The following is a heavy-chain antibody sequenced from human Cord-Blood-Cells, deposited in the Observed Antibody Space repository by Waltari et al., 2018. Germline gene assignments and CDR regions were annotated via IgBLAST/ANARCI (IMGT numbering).Heavy chain of an antibody. J-gene: IGHJ3*02. CDR1: GFTFSSYA. CDR3: AKSELVWAFDI. CDR2: MSGRSGST. Sequence: EVQLLESGGGLVQPGGSLRLSCAASGFTFSSYAMSWVRQAPGKRLGWVSAMSGRSGSTYYADSVKVRFTISRYNSKNTLYLQMNSLRAEDTAVYYCAKSELVWAFDIWGQGTMVTVSS. D-gene: IGHD6-13*01. V-gene: IGHV3-23*01.